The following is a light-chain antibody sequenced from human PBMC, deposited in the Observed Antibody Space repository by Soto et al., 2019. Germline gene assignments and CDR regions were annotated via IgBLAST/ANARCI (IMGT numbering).Light chain of an antibody. CDR2: STS. J-gene: IGLJ2*01. Sequence: QTVVTQEPSLTVSPGGTVTLTCASSTGAVTSGYYPNWFQQKPGQAPRALIDSTSNKHSWTPARFSGSLLGGKAALTLSGVQHEVEAEYYCLLYYGGAQLVFGGGTKLTVL. CDR3: LLYYGGAQLV. V-gene: IGLV7-43*01. CDR1: TGAVTSGYY.